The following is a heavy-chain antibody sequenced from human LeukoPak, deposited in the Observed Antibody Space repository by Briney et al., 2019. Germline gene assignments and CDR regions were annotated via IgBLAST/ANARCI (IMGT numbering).Heavy chain of an antibody. V-gene: IGHV4-59*01. D-gene: IGHD2-8*01. CDR3: AAYCTNGVCHHDAFDI. Sequence: SETLSLTCTVSGGSISSYYWSWIRQPPGKGLEWIGYIYYSGSTNYNPSLKSRVTISVDTSKNQFSLKLSSVTAADTAVYYCAAYCTNGVCHHDAFDIWGQGTMVTVSS. CDR1: GGSISSYY. J-gene: IGHJ3*02. CDR2: IYYSGST.